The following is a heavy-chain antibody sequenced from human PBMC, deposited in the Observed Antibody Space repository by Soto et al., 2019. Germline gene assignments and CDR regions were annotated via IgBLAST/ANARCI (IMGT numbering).Heavy chain of an antibody. CDR3: AQDRYLDHDSRGYLFDT. CDR1: GFTFNIYA. J-gene: IGHJ5*02. Sequence: EVQLLESGGDLIQPGGSLRLSCAASGFTFNIYAMTGVRQAPGKGLEWVSAISRYGDITYYADSVEGRFSISRDNSKNTLYLQMNSLRAEDTAVYYCAQDRYLDHDSRGYLFDTWGQGTLVTVSS. CDR2: ISRYGDIT. V-gene: IGHV3-23*01. D-gene: IGHD3-22*01.